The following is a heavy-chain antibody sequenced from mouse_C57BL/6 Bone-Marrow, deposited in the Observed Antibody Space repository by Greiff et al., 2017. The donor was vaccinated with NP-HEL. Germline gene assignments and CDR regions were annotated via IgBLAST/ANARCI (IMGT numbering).Heavy chain of an antibody. CDR3: ARGGYGYDEGYAMDY. V-gene: IGHV1-72*01. CDR2: IDPNSGGT. CDR1: GYTFTSYW. Sequence: QVQLQQPGAELVKPGASVKLSCKASGYTFTSYWKHWVKQRPGRGLEWIGRIDPNSGGTKYNEKFKSKATLTVDKPSSTAYMQLSSLTSEDSAVYYCARGGYGYDEGYAMDYWGQGTSVTVSS. J-gene: IGHJ4*01. D-gene: IGHD2-2*01.